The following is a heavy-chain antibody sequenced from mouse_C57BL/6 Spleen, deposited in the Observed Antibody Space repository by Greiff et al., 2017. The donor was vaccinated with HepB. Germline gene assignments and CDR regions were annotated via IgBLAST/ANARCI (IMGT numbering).Heavy chain of an antibody. CDR3: ARRYDYDGRYYFDY. D-gene: IGHD2-4*01. V-gene: IGHV1-18*01. CDR1: GYTFTDYN. J-gene: IGHJ2*01. CDR2: INPNNGGT. Sequence: EVKLQESGPELVKPGASVKIPCKASGYTFTDYNMDWVKQSHGKSLEWIGDINPNNGGTIYNQKFKGKATLTVDKSSSTAYMELRSLTSEDTAVYYCARRYDYDGRYYFDYWGQGTTLTVSS.